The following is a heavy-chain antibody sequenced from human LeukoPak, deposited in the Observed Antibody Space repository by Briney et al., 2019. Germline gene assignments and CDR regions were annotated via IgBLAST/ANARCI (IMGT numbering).Heavy chain of an antibody. J-gene: IGHJ6*03. CDR1: GYTFTGYY. CDR3: ARVTGDYQDYYYYYMDV. CDR2: INPNSGGT. Sequence: ASVKVSCKASGYTFTGYYMHWVRQAPGQGLEWMGWINPNSGGTNYAQKFQGRVTMTRDTSISTAYMGLSRLRSDDTAVYYCARVTGDYQDYYYYYMDVWGKGTTVTVSS. D-gene: IGHD4-17*01. V-gene: IGHV1-2*02.